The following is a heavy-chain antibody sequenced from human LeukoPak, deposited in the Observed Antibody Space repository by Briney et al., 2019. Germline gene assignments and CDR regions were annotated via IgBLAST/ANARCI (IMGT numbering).Heavy chain of an antibody. CDR3: ARDDCSGGSCYPPSYYYMDV. V-gene: IGHV1-46*01. CDR1: GYTFTSHF. Sequence: ASVKVSCKASGYTFTSHFMHWVRQAPGQGLEWMGIINPRGGSTSYTQKFQGRVTMTRDTSTSTVYMELSSLRSEDTAVYYCARDDCSGGSCYPPSYYYMDVWGKGTTVTVSS. D-gene: IGHD2-15*01. CDR2: INPRGGST. J-gene: IGHJ6*03.